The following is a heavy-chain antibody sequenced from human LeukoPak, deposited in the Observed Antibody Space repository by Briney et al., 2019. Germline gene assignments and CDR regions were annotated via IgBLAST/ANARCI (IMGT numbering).Heavy chain of an antibody. V-gene: IGHV4-34*01. J-gene: IGHJ4*02. CDR3: ARDIYYYDSSGSRVFDY. CDR2: IYHSGST. D-gene: IGHD3-22*01. Sequence: ASETLSLTCAVYGGSFSGYYWSWIRQPPGKGLEWIGEIYHSGSTNYNPSLKSRVTISVDTSKNQFSLKLSSVTAADTAVYYCARDIYYYDSSGSRVFDYWGQGTLVTVSS. CDR1: GGSFSGYY.